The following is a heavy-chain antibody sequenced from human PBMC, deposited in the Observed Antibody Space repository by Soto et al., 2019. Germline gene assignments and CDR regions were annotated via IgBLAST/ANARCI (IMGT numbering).Heavy chain of an antibody. V-gene: IGHV3-23*01. CDR1: GFTFSNYA. CDR2: ISSSGGSV. Sequence: EVQLLESGGGLVQPGGSLRLSCAASGFTFSNYAMSWVRQAPGKGLEWVSSISSSGGSVDYADSVKGGFTISRDNTQNTLYRQVNSSRAEDTAVYYCAKGTSYSSSRYYYYMDVWCKGTTVTVSS. CDR3: AKGTSYSSSRYYYYMDV. J-gene: IGHJ6*03. D-gene: IGHD6-6*01.